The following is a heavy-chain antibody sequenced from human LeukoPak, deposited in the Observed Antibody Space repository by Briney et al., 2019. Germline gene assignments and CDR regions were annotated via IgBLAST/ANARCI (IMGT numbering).Heavy chain of an antibody. CDR3: ARSSGYYGSGSYVDP. CDR1: GRSISSGDYY. J-gene: IGHJ5*02. D-gene: IGHD3-10*01. CDR2: IYYSGAT. V-gene: IGHV4-30-4*01. Sequence: PSHTLSLTCTVSGRSISSGDYYWTWIRQPPGKGLEWIGYIYYSGATYYHPSLKSRVTISVDTSKNQSSLKLSSVTAADTAVYYCARSSGYYGSGSYVDPWGQGTLVTVSS.